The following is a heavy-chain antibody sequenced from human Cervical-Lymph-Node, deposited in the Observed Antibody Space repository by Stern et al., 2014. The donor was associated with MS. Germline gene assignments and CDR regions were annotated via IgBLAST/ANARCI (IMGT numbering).Heavy chain of an antibody. CDR1: GFTFSSYS. V-gene: IGHV3-21*01. D-gene: IGHD1-1*01. CDR2: ISRSSDYI. Sequence: EVQLVESGGGLVKPGGSLRLSCAASGFTFSSYSMNWVRQAPGKGLEWVSSISRSSDYIYYADSVRGRFAISRDNAKNSLYLQMNTLRAEDTAVYYCSREDWNRFDYWGQGTLVTVSS. J-gene: IGHJ4*02. CDR3: SREDWNRFDY.